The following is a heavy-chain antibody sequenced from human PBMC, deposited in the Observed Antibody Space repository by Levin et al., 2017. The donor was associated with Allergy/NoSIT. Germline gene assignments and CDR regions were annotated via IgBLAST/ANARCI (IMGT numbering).Heavy chain of an antibody. Sequence: SQTLSLTCAVFGGSFSGYTWTWIRQPPGKGLEWIGEINYLGNTNYSPSLKSRLTISSDTSKNQLSLDLSSVTAADNGLYYCAREGHYGSNYWGQGTLVTVSS. D-gene: IGHD3-10*01. J-gene: IGHJ4*02. CDR1: GGSFSGYT. V-gene: IGHV4-34*01. CDR3: AREGHYGSNY. CDR2: INYLGNT.